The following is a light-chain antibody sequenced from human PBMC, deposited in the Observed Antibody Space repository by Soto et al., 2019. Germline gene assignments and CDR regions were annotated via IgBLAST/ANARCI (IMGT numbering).Light chain of an antibody. Sequence: DIQMTQSPSTLSASVGDRVTITCRASQSISSWLAWYQQKPGKAPKLLIYKASGLESGVPSRFSGSGSGTEFTLTISSLQPDDFATYYCQQYNSHPWTFGQGTKVEIK. CDR2: KAS. CDR3: QQYNSHPWT. CDR1: QSISSW. V-gene: IGKV1-5*03. J-gene: IGKJ1*01.